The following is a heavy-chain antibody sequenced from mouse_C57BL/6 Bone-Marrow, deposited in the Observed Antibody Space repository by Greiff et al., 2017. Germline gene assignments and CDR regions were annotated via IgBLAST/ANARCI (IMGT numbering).Heavy chain of an antibody. D-gene: IGHD1-1*01. CDR2: INPSSGYT. CDR1: GYTFTSYW. CDR3: ASPDYYGSSYWYFDV. J-gene: IGHJ1*03. V-gene: IGHV1-7*01. Sequence: QVQLQQSGAELATPGASVPLSCKASGYTFTSYWMHWVKQRPGQGLEWIGYINPSSGYTKYNQKFKDKATLTADKSSSTAYMQLSSLTYEDSAVYYCASPDYYGSSYWYFDVWGTGTTVTVSS.